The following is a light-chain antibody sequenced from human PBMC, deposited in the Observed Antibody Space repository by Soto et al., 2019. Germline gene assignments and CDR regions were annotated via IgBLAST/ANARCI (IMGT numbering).Light chain of an antibody. J-gene: IGLJ2*01. CDR3: CSYAGSSTVL. CDR2: EGS. CDR1: SSDVGGYNL. Sequence: QPVLTQPASVSGSPGQSITISCTGTSSDVGGYNLVSWYQQHPGKTPKLMIYEGSKRPSGVSNRFSGSKSGNTASLTISGLQAEDEADYYCCSYAGSSTVLFGGGTKLTVL. V-gene: IGLV2-23*01.